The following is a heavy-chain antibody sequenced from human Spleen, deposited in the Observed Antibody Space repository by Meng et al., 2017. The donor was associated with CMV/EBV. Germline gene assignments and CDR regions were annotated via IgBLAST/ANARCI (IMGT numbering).Heavy chain of an antibody. D-gene: IGHD1-26*01. Sequence: SCAASGFTFSDYWMHWVRQGPGKGLVWVSRINRDGSSTTYADSVKGRFAISRDNSKNTVYLQMNILRADDTAVYYCARGGSSPALLDVWGQGTMVTVSS. J-gene: IGHJ3*01. CDR3: ARGGSSPALLDV. CDR1: GFTFSDYW. V-gene: IGHV3-74*01. CDR2: INRDGSST.